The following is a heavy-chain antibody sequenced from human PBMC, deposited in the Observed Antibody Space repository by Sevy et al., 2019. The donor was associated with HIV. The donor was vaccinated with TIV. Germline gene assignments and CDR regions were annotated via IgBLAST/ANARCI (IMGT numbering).Heavy chain of an antibody. CDR1: GGSISTYY. CDR2: IYYSGTT. CDR3: WEGPLGGIPSGWDY. D-gene: IGHD1-26*01. Sequence: SETLSLTCTVSGGSISTYYWSWIRQPPGKGLEWIGYIYYSGTTNYNPSLKSRVTMSVDTSKNLFSLKLSSVTAADTAGDFRWEGPLGGIPSGWDYWGQGTLVTVSS. J-gene: IGHJ4*02. V-gene: IGHV4-59*01.